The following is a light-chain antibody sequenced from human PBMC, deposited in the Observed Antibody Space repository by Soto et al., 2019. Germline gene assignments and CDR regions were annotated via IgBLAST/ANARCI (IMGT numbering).Light chain of an antibody. V-gene: IGLV2-8*01. J-gene: IGLJ1*01. CDR2: EVT. CDR3: CSYVGSNNYV. CDR1: SSDVGGYNY. Sequence: QSVLTQSPSASGSPGQSVAISCTGTSSDVGGYNYVSWYQQYPGKAPKLIMYEVTKRPSGVPDRFSGSKSGNTASLTVSGLQAEDEADYYCCSYVGSNNYVFGTGTKVTVL.